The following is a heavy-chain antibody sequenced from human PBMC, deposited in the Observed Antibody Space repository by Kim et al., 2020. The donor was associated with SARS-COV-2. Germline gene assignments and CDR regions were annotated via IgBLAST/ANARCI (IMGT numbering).Heavy chain of an antibody. J-gene: IGHJ4*02. D-gene: IGHD3-10*01. V-gene: IGHV1-8*01. Sequence: AQKFQGRVTMTRNTSISTAYMELSSLRSEDTAVYYCARGGGITMGRGQDYWGQGTLVTVSS. CDR3: ARGGGITMGRGQDY.